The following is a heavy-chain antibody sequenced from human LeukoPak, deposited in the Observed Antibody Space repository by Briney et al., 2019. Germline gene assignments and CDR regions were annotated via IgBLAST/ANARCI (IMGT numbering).Heavy chain of an antibody. Sequence: ASVKVSCKASGYTFTTYSMHWVRQAPGQRLEWMGWINAGNGNTKYSQKFQGRVTITRDTSATTAYLELSSLRSEDTAVYYCARVLTYYDSSGYTYFDYWGQGTLVTVSS. CDR1: GYTFTTYS. D-gene: IGHD3-22*01. CDR2: INAGNGNT. J-gene: IGHJ4*02. CDR3: ARVLTYYDSSGYTYFDY. V-gene: IGHV1-3*01.